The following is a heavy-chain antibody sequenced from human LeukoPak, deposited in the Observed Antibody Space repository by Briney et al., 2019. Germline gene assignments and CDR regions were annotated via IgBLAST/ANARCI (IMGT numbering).Heavy chain of an antibody. D-gene: IGHD3-3*01. CDR1: GYTFTNYY. Sequence: ASVKVSCKASGYTFTNYYMHWVRQAPGQGLEWMGIINPSGGTTNYAQRFQGRVTMTSDMSTSTVYMEMNSLRSEDTAVYYCARGGITIFGVGETNWFDPWGQGTLVTVSS. V-gene: IGHV1-46*01. J-gene: IGHJ5*02. CDR3: ARGGITIFGVGETNWFDP. CDR2: INPSGGTT.